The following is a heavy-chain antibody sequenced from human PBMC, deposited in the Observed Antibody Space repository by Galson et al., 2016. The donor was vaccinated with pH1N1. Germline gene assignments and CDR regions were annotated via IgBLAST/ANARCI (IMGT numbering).Heavy chain of an antibody. CDR3: AKADHIWASYFDY. CDR2: IEDGGGGT. Sequence: SLRLSCAASGFTFNNYAMSWVRQAPGKGLEWVSGIEDGGGGTEYADSVKGRFAISRNNSKNTLSLQMNSRRAEDTAVYFCAKADHIWASYFDYWGQGTLVTVSS. D-gene: IGHD2-21*01. V-gene: IGHV3-23*01. CDR1: GFTFNNYA. J-gene: IGHJ4*02.